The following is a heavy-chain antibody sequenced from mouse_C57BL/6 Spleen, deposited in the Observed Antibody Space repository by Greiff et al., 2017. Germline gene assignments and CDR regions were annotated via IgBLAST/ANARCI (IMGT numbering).Heavy chain of an antibody. CDR3: ARGENLYGNPWYFDV. J-gene: IGHJ1*03. CDR2: ILPGGGST. Sequence: VQLQQSGAELMKPGASVKLSCKATGYTFTGYWIEWVKQRPGHGLEWIGEILPGGGSTNYNEKFKGKATFTADTSSNTAYMQLSSLTTEDSAIYYCARGENLYGNPWYFDVWGTGTTVTVSS. CDR1: GYTFTGYW. V-gene: IGHV1-9*01. D-gene: IGHD2-1*01.